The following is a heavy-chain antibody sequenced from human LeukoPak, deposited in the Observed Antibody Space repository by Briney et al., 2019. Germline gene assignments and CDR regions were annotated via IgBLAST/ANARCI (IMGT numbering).Heavy chain of an antibody. CDR3: AKVGARGCSSSTCFIY. CDR1: GFTFRSYA. J-gene: IGHJ4*02. V-gene: IGHV3-23*01. CDR2: ISGSGDTT. Sequence: PGGSLRLSCAASGFTFRSYAMSWVRQALGKGLEWVSAISGSGDTTYYADSVKGRFTISRDNSKNTLYLQMNSLRPEDTAVYYCAKVGARGCSSSTCFIYWGQGTLVTVSS. D-gene: IGHD2-2*01.